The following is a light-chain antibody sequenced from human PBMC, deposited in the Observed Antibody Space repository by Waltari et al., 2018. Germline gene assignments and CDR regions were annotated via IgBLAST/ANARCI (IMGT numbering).Light chain of an antibody. CDR2: EVS. V-gene: IGLV2-23*02. CDR3: CSYAGSSTFV. J-gene: IGLJ2*01. Sequence: QSALTQPASVSGSPGQSITISCTGTRSDVGGYNLVSWNQQHPGKAPKLMIYEVSKRPSGVSNRFSGSKSGNTASLTISGLQAEDEADYYCCSYAGSSTFVFGGGTKLTVL. CDR1: RSDVGGYNL.